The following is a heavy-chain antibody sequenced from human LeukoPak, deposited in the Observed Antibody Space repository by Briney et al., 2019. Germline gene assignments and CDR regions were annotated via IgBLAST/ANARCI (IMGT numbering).Heavy chain of an antibody. CDR3: ARDLGDYYGSGSHYYFDY. V-gene: IGHV3-64*01. Sequence: GGSLRLSCAASGFTFSSYAMHWVRQAPGKGLEYVSAISSNGGSTYYANSVKGRFTISRDNSKNTLYLQMGSLRAEDMAVYYCARDLGDYYGSGSHYYFDYWGQGTLVTVSP. CDR1: GFTFSSYA. J-gene: IGHJ4*02. CDR2: ISSNGGST. D-gene: IGHD3-10*01.